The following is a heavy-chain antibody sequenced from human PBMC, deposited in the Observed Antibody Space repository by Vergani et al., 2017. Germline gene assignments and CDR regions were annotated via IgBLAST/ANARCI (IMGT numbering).Heavy chain of an antibody. J-gene: IGHJ4*02. Sequence: VQLLQSGGGVIQPGGSVRLSCAASGFTFSACPMTWVRQAPGKGLEWIGEINHSGSTNYNPSLKSRVTISVDTSKNQFSLKLSSVTAADTAVYYCARGRKLVYRRSGWYENYFDYWGQGTLVTVSS. D-gene: IGHD6-19*01. CDR2: INHSGST. CDR1: GFTFSACP. V-gene: IGHV4-34*01. CDR3: ARGRKLVYRRSGWYENYFDY.